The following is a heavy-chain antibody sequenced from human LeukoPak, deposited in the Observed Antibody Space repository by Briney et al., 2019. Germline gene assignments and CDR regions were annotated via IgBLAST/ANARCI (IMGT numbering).Heavy chain of an antibody. Sequence: GGSLRLSCAASGFTFSTYAMNWVRQAPGKGLEWVSLISGSGSRTHYADSVKGRFTISRDNAKNSLYLQMNSLRAEDTAVYYCARDLGYSSGPNYWGQGTRVTVSS. J-gene: IGHJ4*02. D-gene: IGHD6-19*01. CDR1: GFTFSTYA. CDR3: ARDLGYSSGPNY. V-gene: IGHV3-21*01. CDR2: ISGSGSRT.